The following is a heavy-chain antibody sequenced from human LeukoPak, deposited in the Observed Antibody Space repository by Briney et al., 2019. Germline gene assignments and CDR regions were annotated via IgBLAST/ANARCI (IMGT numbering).Heavy chain of an antibody. J-gene: IGHJ6*02. CDR3: AVNYYDDSGYYYYALDV. CDR1: GFTFSSYS. Sequence: GGSLRLSCAASGFTFSSYSMNWVRQAPGKGLEWVSWISSSSNYIYYADSLKGRFTISRDNAKNSLYLQMNSLRDEDTAVYYCAVNYYDDSGYYYYALDVWGQGTTVTVSS. CDR2: ISSSSNYI. D-gene: IGHD3-22*01. V-gene: IGHV3-21*01.